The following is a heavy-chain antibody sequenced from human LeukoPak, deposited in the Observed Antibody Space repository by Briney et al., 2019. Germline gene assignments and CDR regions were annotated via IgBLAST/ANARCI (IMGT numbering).Heavy chain of an antibody. V-gene: IGHV4-59*08. CDR3: ASGGSSPVDY. CDR2: IYYSGST. D-gene: IGHD6-13*01. CDR1: GGSISSYY. Sequence: SETLSLTCTVSGGSISSYYWSWIRQPPGKGLEWIGYIYYSGSTNYNPSLKSRVTISVDTSKNQFSLKLSSVTAADTAVYYCASGGSSPVDYWGQGTLVTVSS. J-gene: IGHJ4*02.